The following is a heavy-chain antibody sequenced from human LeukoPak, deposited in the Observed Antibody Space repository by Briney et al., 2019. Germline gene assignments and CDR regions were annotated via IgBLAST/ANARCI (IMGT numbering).Heavy chain of an antibody. CDR1: GYTFTSYY. D-gene: IGHD6-19*01. CDR3: ARVSPQVAGEDDY. Sequence: GASVRVSCKASGYTFTSYYMHWVRQAPGQGLEWMGIINPSGGSTSYAQKFQGGVTMTRDTSTSTVYMELSSLRSEDTAVYYCARVSPQVAGEDDYWGQGTLVTVSS. CDR2: INPSGGST. V-gene: IGHV1-46*01. J-gene: IGHJ4*02.